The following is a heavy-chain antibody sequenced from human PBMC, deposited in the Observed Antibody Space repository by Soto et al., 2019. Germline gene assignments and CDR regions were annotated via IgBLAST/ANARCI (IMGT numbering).Heavy chain of an antibody. CDR3: ARGTGYSSSWYWFAP. D-gene: IGHD6-13*01. V-gene: IGHV4-30-4*01. CDR2: IYYSGST. CDR1: GGSIISGDYY. Sequence: QVQLQESGPGLVKPSQTLSLTCTVSGGSIISGDYYWSWIRQPPGKGLEWIGYIYYSGSTYYNPSLKSRVTISVDTSKNQFSLKLSSVTAADTAVYYCARGTGYSSSWYWFAPWGQGTLVTVSS. J-gene: IGHJ5*02.